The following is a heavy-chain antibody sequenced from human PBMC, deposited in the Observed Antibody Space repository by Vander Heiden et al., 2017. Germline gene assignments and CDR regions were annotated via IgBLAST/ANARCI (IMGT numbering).Heavy chain of an antibody. CDR2: ISYDGSNK. CDR1: GFTFSTYA. Sequence: QVQLVESGGGVVQPGRSLRLSCAASGFTFSTYAMHWVRQAPGKGLEWVAVISYDGSNKYYADSVKGQFTISRDNSKNTLYLQMNSLRAEDTAVYYCARGGSRFYSDSIGSQSPIDYWGQETLVTVSS. J-gene: IGHJ4*02. CDR3: ARGGSRFYSDSIGSQSPIDY. D-gene: IGHD3-22*01. V-gene: IGHV3-30*04.